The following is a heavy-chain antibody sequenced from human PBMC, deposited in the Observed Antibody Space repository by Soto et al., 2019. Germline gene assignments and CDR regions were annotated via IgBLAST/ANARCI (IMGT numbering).Heavy chain of an antibody. D-gene: IGHD1-26*01. J-gene: IGHJ4*02. Sequence: VQLVESGGGVVQPGRSLRLSCAASGFTFSSYAMHWVRQAPGKGLEWVAVISYDGSNKYYADSVKGRFTISRDNSKNTLYLQMNSLRAEDTAVYYCARNPYKWELLSRQDYWGQGTLVTVSS. CDR3: ARNPYKWELLSRQDY. CDR1: GFTFSSYA. CDR2: ISYDGSNK. V-gene: IGHV3-30-3*01.